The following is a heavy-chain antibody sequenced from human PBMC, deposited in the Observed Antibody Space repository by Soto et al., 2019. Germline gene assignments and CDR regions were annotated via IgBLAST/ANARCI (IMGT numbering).Heavy chain of an antibody. D-gene: IGHD3-22*01. CDR1: GGSFSGYY. Sequence: QVQLQQWGAGLLKPSETLSLTCAVYGGSFSGYYWSWIRRPPGKGLEWIGEINHSGSTNYNPSLKSRVTLSVDTSKNQFYLKVKSVTAADTAVYYCARGIAKIGVVEGDAPDKYYLDSWGQGPLVTVSS. V-gene: IGHV4-34*02. J-gene: IGHJ4*02. CDR2: INHSGST. CDR3: ARGIAKIGVVEGDAPDKYYLDS.